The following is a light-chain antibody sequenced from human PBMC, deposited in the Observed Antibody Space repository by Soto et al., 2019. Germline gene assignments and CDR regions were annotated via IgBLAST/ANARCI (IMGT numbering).Light chain of an antibody. Sequence: QSVLTQPASVSGSPGQSITISCTGTSSDVGAYNYVSWYKQNPGKAPKLMIYDVSNRPSGVSNRFSGSKSGNTASLTISGLQAEDEADYYCSSYTSRSTLVFGGGTKVTVL. CDR2: DVS. J-gene: IGLJ2*01. CDR1: SSDVGAYNY. CDR3: SSYTSRSTLV. V-gene: IGLV2-14*01.